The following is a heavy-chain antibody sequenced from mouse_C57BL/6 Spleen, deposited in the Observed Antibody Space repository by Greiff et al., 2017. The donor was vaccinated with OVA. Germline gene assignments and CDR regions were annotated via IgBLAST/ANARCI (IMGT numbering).Heavy chain of an antibody. CDR3: ARSGNWDGNAMDY. D-gene: IGHD4-1*01. V-gene: IGHV2-2*01. Sequence: VQVVESGPGLVQPSQCLSITCTVSGFSLTSSGVHWVRQSPGKGLALLGVIWSGGSTDYNAAFISRLSISKDNSKSQVFFKMNSLQADDTAIYYCARSGNWDGNAMDYWGQGTSVTVSS. J-gene: IGHJ4*01. CDR1: GFSLTSSG. CDR2: IWSGGST.